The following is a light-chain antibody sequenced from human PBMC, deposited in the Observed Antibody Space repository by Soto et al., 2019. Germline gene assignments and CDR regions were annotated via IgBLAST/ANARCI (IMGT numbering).Light chain of an antibody. CDR2: GAY. Sequence: EIVMTQSPATLSVSPGEGATLSCRASQSVSSNFAWYQQKPGQATRLLIYGAYTRATGIPARVSGSGSGTEVTLSISSLQSEDVAVYYCQQYQNWPLTFGGGTKVEIK. CDR1: QSVSSN. J-gene: IGKJ4*01. CDR3: QQYQNWPLT. V-gene: IGKV3-15*01.